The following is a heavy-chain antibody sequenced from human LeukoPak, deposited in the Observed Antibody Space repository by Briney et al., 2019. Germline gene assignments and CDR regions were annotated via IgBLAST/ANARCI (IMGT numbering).Heavy chain of an antibody. CDR1: GYTFTGYY. CDR3: ARVDYVDAFDI. V-gene: IGHV1-2*02. D-gene: IGHD4/OR15-4a*01. Sequence: ASVKASCKASGYTFTGYYMHWVRQAPGQGLEWMGWINPNSGGTNYAQRFQGRVTMTRDTSISTAYMELSRLRSDDTAVYYCARVDYVDAFDIWGQGTMVTVSS. J-gene: IGHJ3*02. CDR2: INPNSGGT.